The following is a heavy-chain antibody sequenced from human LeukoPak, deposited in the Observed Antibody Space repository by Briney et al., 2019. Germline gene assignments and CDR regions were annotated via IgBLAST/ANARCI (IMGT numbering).Heavy chain of an antibody. V-gene: IGHV3-23*01. Sequence: HPGGSLRLSCAASGFTFRTYAMGWVRQAPGKGLEWVSVISGNGGSTSYADSVKGRSTISRDNAKNTLYLQVNSLRAEDTAVYYCAKDLSPFSETTSSGYFGQWGQGTLVTVSS. CDR3: AKDLSPFSETTSSGYFGQ. J-gene: IGHJ4*02. D-gene: IGHD6-6*01. CDR2: ISGNGGST. CDR1: GFTFRTYA.